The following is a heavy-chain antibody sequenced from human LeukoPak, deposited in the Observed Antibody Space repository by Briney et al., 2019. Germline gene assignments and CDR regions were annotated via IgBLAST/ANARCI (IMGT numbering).Heavy chain of an antibody. CDR3: ARSSAYCNEADI. D-gene: IGHD2/OR15-2a*01. J-gene: IGHJ3*02. CDR1: GYSLTSYY. CDR2: INPSGGST. Sequence: ASVKVSCNSSGYSLTSYYRNWLRRAPGQGLEWMGIINPSGGSTTYAQKFQGRLTMASDTSTSTVYMELSSLRSEDTAMYYCARSSAYCNEADIWGQGTMVTVSS. V-gene: IGHV1-46*01.